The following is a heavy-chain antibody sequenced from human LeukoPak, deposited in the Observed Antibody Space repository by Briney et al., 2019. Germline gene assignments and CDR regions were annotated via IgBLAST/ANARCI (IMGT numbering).Heavy chain of an antibody. D-gene: IGHD1-26*01. CDR3: VSYGREWYFDL. Sequence: SETLSLTCTVSGGSISSYYWSWIRQPPGKGLEWIGYIYYSGSTNYNPSLKSRVTISVDTSKNQFSLKLSSVTAADTAVYYCVSYGREWYFDLWGRGTLVTVSS. CDR2: IYYSGST. CDR1: GGSISSYY. V-gene: IGHV4-59*08. J-gene: IGHJ2*01.